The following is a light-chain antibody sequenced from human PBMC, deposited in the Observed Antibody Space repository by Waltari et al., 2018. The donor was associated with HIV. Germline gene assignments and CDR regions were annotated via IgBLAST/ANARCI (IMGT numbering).Light chain of an antibody. J-gene: IGLJ2*01. Sequence: QSVLTQPPSASGTPGQRVTISCSGSSSNLGRNFVYWYQQLPETAPKLLIYRNNQRPSGVPDRFSGSKSGTSASLAISGLRSEDEADYYCAAWDASLNAVVFGGGTKLTVL. V-gene: IGLV1-47*01. CDR3: AAWDASLNAVV. CDR2: RNN. CDR1: SSNLGRNF.